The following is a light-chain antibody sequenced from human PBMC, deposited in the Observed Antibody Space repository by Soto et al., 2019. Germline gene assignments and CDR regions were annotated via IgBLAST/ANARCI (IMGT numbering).Light chain of an antibody. CDR1: SNNVGAYNY. V-gene: IGLV2-11*01. CDR3: CSYAGRYV. Sequence: QSALTQPRSVSGSPGQSVTISCTGTSNNVGAYNYVSWYQQHPGKAPKLMIYDVSKRPSGVPDRFSGSRSDNTASLTISGLQAEDEADYYCCSYAGRYVFGNGTKLTVL. CDR2: DVS. J-gene: IGLJ1*01.